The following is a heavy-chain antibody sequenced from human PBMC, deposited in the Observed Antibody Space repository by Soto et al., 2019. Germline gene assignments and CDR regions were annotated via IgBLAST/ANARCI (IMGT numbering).Heavy chain of an antibody. CDR1: GGSISSYY. J-gene: IGHJ6*03. V-gene: IGHV4-59*01. CDR3: ARGYTGSQYFSCCSCGHYYYMDV. CDR2: IYYSGST. D-gene: IGHD2-15*01. Sequence: SETLSLTCTVSGGSISSYYWSWIRQPPGKGLEWIGYIYYSGSTNYNPSLKSRVTISVDTSKNQFSLKLSSVTAADTAVYYCARGYTGSQYFSCCSCGHYYYMDVWGKGTTVTVSS.